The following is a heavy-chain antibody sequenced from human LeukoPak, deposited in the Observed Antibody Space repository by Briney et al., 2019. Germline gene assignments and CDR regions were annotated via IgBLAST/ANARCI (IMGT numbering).Heavy chain of an antibody. CDR2: ISSSSTYI. CDR1: GFTFSSYR. V-gene: IGHV3-21*04. CDR3: ARFYGDSGDYYGMDV. J-gene: IGHJ6*02. D-gene: IGHD4-17*01. Sequence: GGSLRLSCAASGFTFSSYRMNWVRQAPGKGLEWVSSISSSSTYIYYADSVKGRFTISRDNAKNSLYLQMNSLRAEDTAVYYCARFYGDSGDYYGMDVWGQGTTVTVSS.